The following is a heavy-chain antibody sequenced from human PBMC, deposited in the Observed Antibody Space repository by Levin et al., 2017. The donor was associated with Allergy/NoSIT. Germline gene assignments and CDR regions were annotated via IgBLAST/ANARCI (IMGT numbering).Heavy chain of an antibody. J-gene: IGHJ6*02. D-gene: IGHD3-9*01. V-gene: IGHV4-34*01. CDR1: GGSFSDYY. CDR3: STVRVILTGYYRGSQASYYYGMDV. Sequence: SETLSLTCAVYGGSFSDYYWSWIRQTPGKGLEWIGEINHGGSTNYSPSLKSRVSISVDASKNQFPLKLSSVTAADTAAYYCSTVRVILTGYYRGSQASYYYGMDVWGQGTTVTVSS. CDR2: INHGGST.